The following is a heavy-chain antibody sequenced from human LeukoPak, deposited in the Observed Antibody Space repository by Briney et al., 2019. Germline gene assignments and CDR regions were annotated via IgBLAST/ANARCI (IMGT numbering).Heavy chain of an antibody. V-gene: IGHV1-18*01. Sequence: GASVKVSCKASGYTFTSYGISWVRQAPGQGLEWMGWISAYNGNTNYAQKLQGRVTMTTDTSTSTAYMELRGLRSDDTAVYYCARDRNIIVPAAIQDAFDIWGQGTMVTVSS. CDR2: ISAYNGNT. J-gene: IGHJ3*02. CDR1: GYTFTSYG. D-gene: IGHD2-2*01. CDR3: ARDRNIIVPAAIQDAFDI.